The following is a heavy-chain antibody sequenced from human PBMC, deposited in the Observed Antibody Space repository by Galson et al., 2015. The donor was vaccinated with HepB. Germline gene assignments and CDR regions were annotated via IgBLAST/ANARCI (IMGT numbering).Heavy chain of an antibody. D-gene: IGHD3-22*01. CDR1: GGSISSYY. V-gene: IGHV4-59*01. CDR2: IYYSGSA. Sequence: ETLSLTCTVSGGSISSYYWSWVRQPPGKELEWIGYIYYSGSANYNPSLKSRVTISVDTSKNQFSLKLSSVTAADTAVYYCARTGSSGPEYYFDYWGQGTLVTVSS. J-gene: IGHJ4*02. CDR3: ARTGSSGPEYYFDY.